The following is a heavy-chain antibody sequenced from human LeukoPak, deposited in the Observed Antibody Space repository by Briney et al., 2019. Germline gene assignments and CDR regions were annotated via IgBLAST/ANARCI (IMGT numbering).Heavy chain of an antibody. CDR3: ARGGPYYYGSGSYWIFDY. D-gene: IGHD3-10*01. CDR1: GFTFSSYT. V-gene: IGHV3-30-3*01. CDR2: ISYDGSDK. J-gene: IGHJ4*02. Sequence: GGSLRLSCAASGFTFSSYTMHWVRQAPGKGLEWVAVISYDGSDKYYTDSVEGRFTISRDNSKNTLYLQMNSLRTEDTAVYYCARGGPYYYGSGSYWIFDYWGQGTLVTVSS.